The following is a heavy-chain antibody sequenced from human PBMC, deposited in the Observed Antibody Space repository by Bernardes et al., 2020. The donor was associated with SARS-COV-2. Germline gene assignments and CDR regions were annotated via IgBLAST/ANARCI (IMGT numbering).Heavy chain of an antibody. CDR2: IYSGGST. J-gene: IGHJ6*02. CDR3: ARDGIDYGMDV. D-gene: IGHD1-1*01. CDR1: GFTVSSNY. Sequence: GGSLRLSCAASGFTVSSNYMSWFRQAPGKGLEWVSVIYSGGSTYYADSVKGRFTISRYNSKNTLYLQMNSLRAEDTAVYYCARDGIDYGMDVWGQGTTVTVSS. V-gene: IGHV3-53*01.